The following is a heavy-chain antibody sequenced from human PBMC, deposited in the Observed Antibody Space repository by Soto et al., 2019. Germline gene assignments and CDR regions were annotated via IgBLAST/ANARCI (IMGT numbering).Heavy chain of an antibody. CDR3: VRLRIAARMGAYGMDV. CDR2: IYTSGIN. CDR1: GGSISSYY. D-gene: IGHD6-6*01. J-gene: IGHJ6*02. Sequence: PSETLSLTCTVSGGSISSYYWSWIRQPAGKGLEWIGRIYTSGINNYNPSLKSRVTMSVDTSKNQFSLKLSSVTAADTAVYYCVRLRIAARMGAYGMDVWGQGTTVTV. V-gene: IGHV4-4*07.